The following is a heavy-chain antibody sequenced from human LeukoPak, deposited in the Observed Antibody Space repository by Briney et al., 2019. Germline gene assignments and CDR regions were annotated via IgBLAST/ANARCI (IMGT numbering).Heavy chain of an antibody. CDR3: ARAGSSSWYALAFDI. CDR1: GGSISSGSYD. V-gene: IGHV4-61*02. D-gene: IGHD6-13*01. CDR2: IYTSGST. J-gene: IGHJ3*02. Sequence: KPSETLSLTCTVSGGSISSGSYDWSWIRQPAGKGLEWIGRIYTSGSTNYNPSLKSRVPISVDTSKNQFSLKLSSVTAADTAVYYCARAGSSSWYALAFDIWGQGTMVTVSS.